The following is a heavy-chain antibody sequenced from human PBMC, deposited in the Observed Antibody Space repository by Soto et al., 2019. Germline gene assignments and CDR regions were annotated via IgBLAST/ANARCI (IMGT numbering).Heavy chain of an antibody. V-gene: IGHV3-30*04. Sequence: QMQLVESGGGAVQPGRSLRLSCAASGFTFSYYPMHWVRQAPGKGLEWVAVISFDGSNKYYADSVKGRFTISRDKSKNTLYIQINSLRGEDTAVSHSARVRADIVAILYIYRLDGRERLSDVDVWGQGTTVTVSS. J-gene: IGHJ6*02. D-gene: IGHD5-12*01. CDR1: GFTFSYYP. CDR2: ISFDGSNK. CDR3: ARVRADIVAILYIYRLDGRERLSDVDV.